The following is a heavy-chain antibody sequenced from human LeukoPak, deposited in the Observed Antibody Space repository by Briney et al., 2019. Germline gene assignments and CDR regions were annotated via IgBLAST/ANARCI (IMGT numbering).Heavy chain of an antibody. Sequence: ASGKVSFKASGYTFTRSGIDWVRQAPGQGLEWMGWISVHNGNTNSAQKLQARDTMTTDTSMRTDYMELRRLRSDDTAVYYCARLDYSCHYAFDIWGQGTMVTVSS. V-gene: IGHV1-18*01. J-gene: IGHJ3*02. CDR1: GYTFTRSG. D-gene: IGHD4-11*01. CDR2: ISVHNGNT. CDR3: ARLDYSCHYAFDI.